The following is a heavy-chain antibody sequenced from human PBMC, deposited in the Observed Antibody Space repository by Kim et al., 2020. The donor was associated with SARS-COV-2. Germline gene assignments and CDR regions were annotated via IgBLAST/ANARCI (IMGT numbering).Heavy chain of an antibody. V-gene: IGHV3-23*01. Sequence: ADSVKGRFTISRDNSKNTLYLQMNSLRAEDTAVYYCAKGPHLRDEGNDYWGQGTLVTVSS. J-gene: IGHJ4*02. CDR3: AKGPHLRDEGNDY. D-gene: IGHD2-21*02.